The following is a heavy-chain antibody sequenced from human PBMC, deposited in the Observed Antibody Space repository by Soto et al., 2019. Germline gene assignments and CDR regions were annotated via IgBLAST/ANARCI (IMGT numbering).Heavy chain of an antibody. Sequence: EVQLVESGGGLVQPEGSLTLSCAASGFSFSSHGMTWARQAPVMGLEWVAHIDSTAATISYADSVRGRFTISRDNAKNSLYLHMNSLGAEDTAIYYCTTDPDGIYDFDYWGQGILITVSS. CDR3: TTDPDGIYDFDY. J-gene: IGHJ4*02. V-gene: IGHV3-48*03. CDR2: IDSTAATI. CDR1: GFSFSSHG. D-gene: IGHD1-20*01.